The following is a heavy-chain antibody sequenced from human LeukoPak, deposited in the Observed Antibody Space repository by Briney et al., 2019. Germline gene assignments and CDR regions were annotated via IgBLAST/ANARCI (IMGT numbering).Heavy chain of an antibody. V-gene: IGHV4-31*02. J-gene: IGHJ4*02. D-gene: IGHD2-2*01. CDR1: SGSICSVGYY. CDR2: IYFSGHT. CDR3: ARVDCSSASCYSFDY. Sequence: SQTLSLTCAVSSGSICSVGYYWRSIRQPLGQGLGWNGNIYFSGHTYYNPCRKSRVTISVDTSKNQLSLKLSSVTAADTAVYYCARVDCSSASCYSFDYWGQGTLVTVSS.